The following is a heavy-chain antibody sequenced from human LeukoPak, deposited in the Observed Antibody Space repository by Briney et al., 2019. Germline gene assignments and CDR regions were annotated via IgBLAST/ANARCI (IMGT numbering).Heavy chain of an antibody. Sequence: GGSLRLSCAASGFTFSSYWMSWVRQAPGKGLEWVANIKQDGSEKYYVDSVKGRFTISRDNAKNSLYLQMNSLRAEDTAVYYCARDHLSGIAVAGTDYWGQGTLVTVSS. V-gene: IGHV3-7*01. CDR3: ARDHLSGIAVAGTDY. CDR1: GFTFSSYW. D-gene: IGHD6-19*01. CDR2: IKQDGSEK. J-gene: IGHJ4*02.